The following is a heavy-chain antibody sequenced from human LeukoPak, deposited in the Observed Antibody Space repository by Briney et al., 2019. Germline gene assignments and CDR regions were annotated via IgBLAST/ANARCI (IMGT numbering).Heavy chain of an antibody. J-gene: IGHJ4*02. Sequence: SETLSLTCTVSGGSISSGDYYWSWIRQPPGKGLEWIGYIYYSGSTYYNPSLKSRVTISVDTSKNQFSLKLSSVTAADTAVYYCASYSNYGSSHYFDYWGQGTLVTVSS. CDR3: ASYSNYGSSHYFDY. V-gene: IGHV4-30-4*01. CDR2: IYYSGST. D-gene: IGHD4-11*01. CDR1: GGSISSGDYY.